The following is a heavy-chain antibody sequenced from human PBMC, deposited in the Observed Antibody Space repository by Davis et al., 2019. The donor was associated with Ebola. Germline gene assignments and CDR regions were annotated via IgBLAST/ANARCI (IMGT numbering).Heavy chain of an antibody. J-gene: IGHJ4*02. CDR3: ARSLGILPWSGRWIGPFDY. V-gene: IGHV4-30-2*01. CDR1: GGSTTRGGFS. D-gene: IGHD3-10*01. CDR2: IYQGVGT. Sequence: MPSETLSLTCAVSGGSTTRGGFSWSWIRQPPGKGLEWIGDIYQGVGTNYNPSLQSRVTISIDKSKNQFSLRLSSVTAADTAMYYCARSLGILPWSGRWIGPFDYWGQGIQVTVSS.